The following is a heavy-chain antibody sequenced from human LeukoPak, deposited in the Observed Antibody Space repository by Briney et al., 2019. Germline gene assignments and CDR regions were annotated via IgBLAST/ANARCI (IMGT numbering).Heavy chain of an antibody. Sequence: GGSLRLSCAASGFTFSSYWMHWVRQAPGKGLVWVSRINSDGSSTSYADSVKGRFTISRDNAKNTLYLQMNSLRAGDTAVYYCARDPPYYDFWSGYPSLLYGMDVWGQGTTVTVSS. D-gene: IGHD3-3*01. V-gene: IGHV3-74*01. J-gene: IGHJ6*02. CDR3: ARDPPYYDFWSGYPSLLYGMDV. CDR1: GFTFSSYW. CDR2: INSDGSST.